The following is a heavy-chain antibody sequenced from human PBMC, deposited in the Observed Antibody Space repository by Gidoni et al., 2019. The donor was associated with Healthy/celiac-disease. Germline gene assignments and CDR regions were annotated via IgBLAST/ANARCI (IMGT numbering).Heavy chain of an antibody. CDR2: IWYDGSNK. Sequence: QVQLVESGGGVVQPGRSLRLSCAASGFTFSSYGMHWVRPAPGKGLEWVAVIWYDGSNKYYADSVKGRFTISRDNSKNTLYLQMNSLRAEDTAVYYCARDGYCSSTSCYKVGYRYYYYMDVWGKGTTVTVSS. D-gene: IGHD2-2*02. J-gene: IGHJ6*03. CDR3: ARDGYCSSTSCYKVGYRYYYYMDV. V-gene: IGHV3-33*01. CDR1: GFTFSSYG.